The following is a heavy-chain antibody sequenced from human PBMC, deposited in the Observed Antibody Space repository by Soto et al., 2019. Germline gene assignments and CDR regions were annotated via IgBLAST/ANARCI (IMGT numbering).Heavy chain of an antibody. CDR3: ARFRYDSSEFDL. J-gene: IGHJ2*01. CDR2: IYYSGST. V-gene: IGHV4-30-4*01. Sequence: QVQLQESGPGLVKPSQTLSLTCTVSGGSISSGDYYWSWIRQPPGKGLEWIGYIYYSGSTYYNPSLKSRXXIXVXXSKNQFSLKLSSVTAADTAVYYCARFRYDSSEFDLWGRGTLVTVSS. D-gene: IGHD3-16*01. CDR1: GGSISSGDYY.